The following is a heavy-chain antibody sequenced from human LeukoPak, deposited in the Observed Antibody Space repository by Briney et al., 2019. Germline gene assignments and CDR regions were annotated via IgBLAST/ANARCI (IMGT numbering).Heavy chain of an antibody. D-gene: IGHD3-10*01. V-gene: IGHV4-34*01. Sequence: SETRSLTCAVYGGPFSGYYWSWIRQPPGKGLEWIGEINHSGSTNYNPSLKSRVTISVDTSKNHFSLKLSSVTAADTAVYYCARCPDYYGSGSYYKRKGYFDYWGQGTLFTVSS. CDR2: INHSGST. J-gene: IGHJ4*02. CDR3: ARCPDYYGSGSYYKRKGYFDY. CDR1: GGPFSGYY.